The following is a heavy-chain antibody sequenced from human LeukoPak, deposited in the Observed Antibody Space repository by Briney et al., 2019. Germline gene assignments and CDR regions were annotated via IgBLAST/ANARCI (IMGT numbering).Heavy chain of an antibody. CDR2: IIPIFGTA. CDR3: ARARIAAAGDYFDY. J-gene: IGHJ4*02. D-gene: IGHD6-13*01. CDR1: GGTFSSYA. V-gene: IGHV1-69*06. Sequence: ASVKVSCKASGGTFSSYAISWVRQAPGQGLGWMGGIIPIFGTANYAQKFQGRVTITADKSTSTAYMELSSLRSEDTAVYYCARARIAAAGDYFDYWGQGTLVTVSS.